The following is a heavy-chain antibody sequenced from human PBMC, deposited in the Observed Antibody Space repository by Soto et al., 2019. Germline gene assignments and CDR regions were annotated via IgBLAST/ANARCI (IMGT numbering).Heavy chain of an antibody. J-gene: IGHJ4*02. CDR1: GGSISSSNW. CDR3: ARDQGYCSGGSCYVFDS. CDR2: IYYRGTT. V-gene: IGHV4-4*02. Sequence: SETLSLTCAVSGGSISSSNWWSWVRQSPGKGLEWIGEIYYRGTTKYNPSLKSRVTISVDKSKNQFSLKMYSVTAPDTAVYYCARDQGYCSGGSCYVFDSWGQGTLVTVSS. D-gene: IGHD2-15*01.